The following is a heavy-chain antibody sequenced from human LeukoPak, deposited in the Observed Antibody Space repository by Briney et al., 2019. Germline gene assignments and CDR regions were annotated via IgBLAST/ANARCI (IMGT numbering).Heavy chain of an antibody. CDR3: AKDRGYCSGGSCYYFDY. CDR2: TSYDGSNK. Sequence: PGGSLRLSCAASGFTFSSYGMHWVRQAPGKGLEWVAVTSYDGSNKYYADSVKGRFTISRDNSKNTLYLQMNSLRAEDTAVYYCAKDRGYCSGGSCYYFDYWGQGTLVTVSS. V-gene: IGHV3-30*18. CDR1: GFTFSSYG. D-gene: IGHD2-15*01. J-gene: IGHJ4*02.